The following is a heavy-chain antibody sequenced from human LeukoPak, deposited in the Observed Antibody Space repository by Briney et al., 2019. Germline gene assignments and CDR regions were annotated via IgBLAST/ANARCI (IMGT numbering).Heavy chain of an antibody. J-gene: IGHJ4*02. Sequence: GGSLRLSCAASGFTVSNNYMSWVRQTPGKGLEWVSVIYVGGSAYYADSVKGRFTISGDSSKNTLYLQMNSLRAEDTAVYYCARLKIDGTHFDYWGQGTLVTVSA. CDR2: IYVGGSA. D-gene: IGHD3-9*01. V-gene: IGHV3-53*01. CDR1: GFTVSNNY. CDR3: ARLKIDGTHFDY.